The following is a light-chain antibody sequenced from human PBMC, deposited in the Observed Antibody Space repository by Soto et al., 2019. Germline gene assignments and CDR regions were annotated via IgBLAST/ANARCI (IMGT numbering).Light chain of an antibody. J-gene: IGKJ1*01. CDR1: QSVSSSY. CDR2: GAS. Sequence: EIVLTQSPGTLSLSPGERATLSCRASQSVSSSYLAWYQQKPGQAPRLLIYGASSSATGIPDRFSGSGSGTDLTLTISRLEPEDFAVYHCQQYASSPWTFSQGTKVEIK. V-gene: IGKV3-20*01. CDR3: QQYASSPWT.